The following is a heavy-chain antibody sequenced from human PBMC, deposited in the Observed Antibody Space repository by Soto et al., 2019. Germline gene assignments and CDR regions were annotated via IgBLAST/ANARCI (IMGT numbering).Heavy chain of an antibody. Sequence: SGPTLVNPTQTLTLTCTFSGFSLSTSGVGVGWIRQPPGKALEWLALIYWDDDKRYSPSLKSRLTITKDTSKNQVVLTMTNMDPVDTATYYCAHSVLPTMVRGVINWFDPWGQGTLVTVSS. J-gene: IGHJ5*02. CDR1: GFSLSTSGVG. D-gene: IGHD3-10*01. CDR3: AHSVLPTMVRGVINWFDP. CDR2: IYWDDDK. V-gene: IGHV2-5*02.